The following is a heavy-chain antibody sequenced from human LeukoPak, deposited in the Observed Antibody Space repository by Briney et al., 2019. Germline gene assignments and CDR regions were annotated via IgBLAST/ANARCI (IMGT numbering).Heavy chain of an antibody. Sequence: PSGTLSLTCTVSGGSISSSNYYWVWIRQPPGKGLEWIGNIYYSGSTWYNPSLKSRVTISVDTSKNQFSLQLSSVTAADTAVYYCARHGRITMIVVVPENWFDPWGQGTLVTVSS. CDR3: ARHGRITMIVVVPENWFDP. J-gene: IGHJ5*02. V-gene: IGHV4-39*01. CDR2: IYYSGST. CDR1: GGSISSSNYY. D-gene: IGHD3-22*01.